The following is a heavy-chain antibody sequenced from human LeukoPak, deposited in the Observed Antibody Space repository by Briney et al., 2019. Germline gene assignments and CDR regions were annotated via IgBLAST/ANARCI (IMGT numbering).Heavy chain of an antibody. J-gene: IGHJ4*02. D-gene: IGHD2-2*01. CDR1: GGSISSSSYY. CDR2: FYYSGST. CDR3: ARERRVVPAATDY. Sequence: SETLSLTCTVSGGSISSSSYYWGWIRQPPGKGLEWIGSFYYSGSTSYNPSLKSRVTISVDTSKNQFSLKLSSVTAADTAVYYCARERRVVPAATDYWGQGTLVTVSS. V-gene: IGHV4-39*02.